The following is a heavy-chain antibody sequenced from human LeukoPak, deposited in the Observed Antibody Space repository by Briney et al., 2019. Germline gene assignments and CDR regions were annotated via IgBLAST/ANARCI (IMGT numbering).Heavy chain of an antibody. J-gene: IGHJ4*02. D-gene: IGHD1-14*01. CDR2: IYYSGST. CDR1: GGSISSSSYY. CDR3: ARDYRGSFDY. V-gene: IGHV4-39*07. Sequence: SETLSLTCTVSGGSISSSSYYWGWIRQPPGKGLEWIGSIYYSGSTYYNPPLKSRVTISVDTSKNQFSLKLSSVTAADTAVYYCARDYRGSFDYWGQGTLVTVSS.